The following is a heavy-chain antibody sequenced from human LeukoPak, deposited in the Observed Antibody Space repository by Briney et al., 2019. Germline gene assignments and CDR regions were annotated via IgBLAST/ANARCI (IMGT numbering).Heavy chain of an antibody. J-gene: IGHJ2*01. D-gene: IGHD4/OR15-4a*01. CDR3: ARGPGFTANTGYLKWYFDL. CDR2: MNPNTGVT. Sequence: ASVKVSCKASGYTLSDYYIHWVRRAPGQGFEWMGWMNPNTGVTNYAQKFLGRVTMTSDTAISTAYMDLNSLISDDTAVYSCARGPGFTANTGYLKWYFDLWGPGTLVTVSS. V-gene: IGHV1-2*02. CDR1: GYTLSDYY.